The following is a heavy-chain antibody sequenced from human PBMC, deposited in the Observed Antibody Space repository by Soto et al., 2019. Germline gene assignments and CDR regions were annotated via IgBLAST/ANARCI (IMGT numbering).Heavy chain of an antibody. CDR3: ARDPGDYYGSGSYFS. V-gene: IGHV3-74*01. J-gene: IGHJ5*02. D-gene: IGHD3-10*01. CDR2: INSDGSSR. CDR1: GFTFSGYW. Sequence: EVQLVESGGGLVQPGGSLRLACAASGFTFSGYWMHWVRQAPGKGLVWVSRINSDGSSRSYAESVKGRFTISRDNAKNTLDLQMNSLRAEDTSVYYCARDPGDYYGSGSYFSWGQGTLVTVSS.